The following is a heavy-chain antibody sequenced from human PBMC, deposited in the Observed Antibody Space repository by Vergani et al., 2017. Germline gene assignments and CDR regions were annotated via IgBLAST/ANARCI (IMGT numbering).Heavy chain of an antibody. J-gene: IGHJ6*02. CDR1: GGSISSYY. D-gene: IGHD1-1*01. Sequence: QVQLQESGPGLVKPSETLSLTCTVSGGSISSYYWSWIRQPPGKGLEWIGYIYYSGSTYYNPSLKSRVTIAVDTSKNQFSLKLSSVTAADTAVYYCARDRGEWNDETYYYGMDVWGQGTTVTVSS. V-gene: IGHV4-59*12. CDR3: ARDRGEWNDETYYYGMDV. CDR2: IYYSGST.